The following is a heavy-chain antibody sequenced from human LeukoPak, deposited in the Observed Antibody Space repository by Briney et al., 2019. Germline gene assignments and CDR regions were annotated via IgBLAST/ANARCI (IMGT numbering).Heavy chain of an antibody. V-gene: IGHV3-48*02. J-gene: IGHJ4*02. CDR3: ARVSNYHFDS. D-gene: IGHD4-11*01. Sequence: PGGSLRLSCAASGFTFSAYSMNWVRQAPGKGLEWISYITSSSTTKYYAEFVKGRFTISRDNAKNSLFLQMNSLRDADTAVYYCARVSNYHFDSWGQGILVTVSS. CDR1: GFTFSAYS. CDR2: ITSSSTTK.